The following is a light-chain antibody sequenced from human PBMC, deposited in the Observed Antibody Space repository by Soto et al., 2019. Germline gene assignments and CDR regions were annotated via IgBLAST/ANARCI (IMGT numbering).Light chain of an antibody. V-gene: IGKV3-20*01. Sequence: EIVLTQSPGTLSLSPGEGSTLSCRASQSVSNNYLAWYQQKPGQAPRLLIYGASSRATGIPDRFSGSGSGTDFTLTISRLEPEDFAVYYCQQYDSSPKTFGQGTKVDIK. CDR2: GAS. J-gene: IGKJ1*01. CDR1: QSVSNNY. CDR3: QQYDSSPKT.